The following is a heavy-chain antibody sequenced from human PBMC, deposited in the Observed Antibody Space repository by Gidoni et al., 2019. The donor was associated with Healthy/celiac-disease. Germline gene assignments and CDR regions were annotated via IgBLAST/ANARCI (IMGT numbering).Heavy chain of an antibody. CDR2: INAGNGNT. J-gene: IGHJ5*02. CDR1: GYTFTSYA. D-gene: IGHD5-18*01. V-gene: IGHV1-3*01. CDR3: ARGGLPLGNWFDP. Sequence: QVQLVQSGAEVKKPGASVKVSCKASGYTFTSYAMHCVRQAPGQRLEWMGWINAGNGNTKYSQKFQGRVTITRDTSASTAYMELSSLRSEDTAVYYCARGGLPLGNWFDPWGQGTLVTVSS.